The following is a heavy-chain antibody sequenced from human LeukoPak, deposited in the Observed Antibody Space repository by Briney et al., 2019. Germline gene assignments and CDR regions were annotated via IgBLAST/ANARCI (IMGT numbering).Heavy chain of an antibody. CDR3: ARDQSRARYLDQ. V-gene: IGHV1-69*04. CDR2: IIPSLGIP. Sequence: GASVKVSCKAPGDTLSSYALTWVRQAPGQGVEWMGRIIPSLGIPNYARKFEGRVTITAHKSTNTAYMELSSLKSEDTAVYFCARDQSRARYLDQWGQGTLVTVSS. J-gene: IGHJ4*02. CDR1: GDTLSSYA.